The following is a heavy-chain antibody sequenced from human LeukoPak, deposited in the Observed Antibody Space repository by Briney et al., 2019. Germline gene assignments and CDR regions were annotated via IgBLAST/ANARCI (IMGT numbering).Heavy chain of an antibody. Sequence: GGSLRLSCAASGFTFSSYAMNWVRQAPGKGLEWVSAISGSGSATYYADSVKGRFTISRDNSKNTLYLQMNSLRAEDTAVYYCAKDQYGEAFDIWGPGTMVSVSS. J-gene: IGHJ3*02. D-gene: IGHD4-17*01. CDR3: AKDQYGEAFDI. CDR1: GFTFSSYA. V-gene: IGHV3-23*01. CDR2: ISGSGSAT.